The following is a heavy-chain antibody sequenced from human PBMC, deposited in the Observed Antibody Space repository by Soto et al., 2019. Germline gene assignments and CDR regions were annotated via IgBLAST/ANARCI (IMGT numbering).Heavy chain of an antibody. CDR2: VYSGAST. V-gene: IGHV3-66*01. CDR1: EATVSNIY. CDR3: AKEKISTSCCNWFDP. J-gene: IGHJ5*02. Sequence: GGSLRLSCAASEATVSNIYMSWVRQAPGKGLEWVSVVYSGASTYYADSVKGRFTISRDDSKNTLYLQMNSLRAEDTAVYYCAKEKISTSCCNWFDPWGQGTLVTVSS. D-gene: IGHD2-2*01.